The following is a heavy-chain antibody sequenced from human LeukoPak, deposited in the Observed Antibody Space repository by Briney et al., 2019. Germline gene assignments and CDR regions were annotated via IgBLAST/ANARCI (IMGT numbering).Heavy chain of an antibody. CDR1: GGSVSSGSYY. V-gene: IGHV3-7*01. Sequence: ETLSLTCTVSGGSVSSGSYYWGWIRQPPGKGLEWVATIKGDKSDTYHVDSVRGRFTLSRDNAKNSLYLQMNSLRVEDTAVYFCTIDPGDVWGKGTTDIVSS. J-gene: IGHJ6*03. CDR2: IKGDKSDT. CDR3: TIDPGDV.